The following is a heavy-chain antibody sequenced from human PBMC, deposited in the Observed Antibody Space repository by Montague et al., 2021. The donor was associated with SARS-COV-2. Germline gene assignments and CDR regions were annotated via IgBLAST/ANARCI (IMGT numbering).Heavy chain of an antibody. D-gene: IGHD5-24*01. CDR2: INQGGST. CDR3: ARGSKKISKRWLQFDDAFDI. V-gene: IGHV4-34*01. J-gene: IGHJ3*02. CDR1: GGSFSGYY. Sequence: SETLSLTCAVYGGSFSGYYWSWIRQPPGKGLEWIGEINQGGSTNXNPSRKSRVTISVDTSKNQFSLKLSSVTAADTAVYYCARGSKKISKRWLQFDDAFDIWGQGTMVTVSS.